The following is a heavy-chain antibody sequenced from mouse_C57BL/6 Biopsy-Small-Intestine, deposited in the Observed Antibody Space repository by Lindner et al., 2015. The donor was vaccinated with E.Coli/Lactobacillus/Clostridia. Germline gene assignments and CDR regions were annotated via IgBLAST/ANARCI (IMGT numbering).Heavy chain of an antibody. V-gene: IGHV3-3*01. Sequence: EVQLQESGPSLVIPSQTLSLTCTVTGFSINSDCYWIWIRQFPGNKLEYIGYTFYSGITYYNPSLESRTYITRDTSKNQFSLKLSSVTTEDTATYYCARYYYSSTYWYFDVWGTGATVTVSS. CDR1: GFSINSDCY. CDR3: ARYYYSSTYWYFDV. D-gene: IGHD1-1*01. CDR2: TFYSGIT. J-gene: IGHJ1*03.